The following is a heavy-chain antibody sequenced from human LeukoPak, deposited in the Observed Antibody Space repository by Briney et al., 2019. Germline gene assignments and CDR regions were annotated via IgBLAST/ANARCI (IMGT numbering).Heavy chain of an antibody. V-gene: IGHV4-39*01. CDR1: GGSVSSSSYY. J-gene: IGHJ5*02. Sequence: PSETLSLTCTVSGGSVSSSSYYWGWIRQPPGKGLEWIGSIYYSGSTYYNPSLKSRVTISVDTSKNQFSLKLSSVTAADTAVYYCAGSIDLDYGDYGTWFDPWGQGTLVTVSS. D-gene: IGHD4-17*01. CDR3: AGSIDLDYGDYGTWFDP. CDR2: IYYSGST.